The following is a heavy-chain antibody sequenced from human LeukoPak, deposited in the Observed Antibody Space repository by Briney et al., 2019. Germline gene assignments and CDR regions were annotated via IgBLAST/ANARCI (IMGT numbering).Heavy chain of an antibody. J-gene: IGHJ4*02. CDR1: GFTFSNYW. D-gene: IGHD3-10*01. Sequence: GGSLRFSCAASGFTFSNYWMTWVRQAPGKGLEWVANIKQDGSEISYVDSVKGRFTISRDNAKNSLYLQMNSLRAEDTAVYYCARDHWEYYYGSAFDYWGQGTLVTVSS. CDR3: ARDHWEYYYGSAFDY. CDR2: IKQDGSEI. V-gene: IGHV3-7*01.